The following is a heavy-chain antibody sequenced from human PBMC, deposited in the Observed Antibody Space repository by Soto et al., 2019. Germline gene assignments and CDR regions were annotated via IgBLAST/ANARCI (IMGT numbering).Heavy chain of an antibody. CDR1: GGSISSSNW. J-gene: IGHJ4*02. CDR2: IYHSGTT. D-gene: IGHD2-15*01. V-gene: IGHV4-4*02. CDR3: AKDLDGSGARYHFDY. Sequence: SETLSLTCAVSGGSISSSNWWNWVRQSPGKGLEWIGEIYHSGTTNYNPSLHSRVTISLDKSMNQFSLQLSSVTAADTAVYYCAKDLDGSGARYHFDYWGQGILVTVSS.